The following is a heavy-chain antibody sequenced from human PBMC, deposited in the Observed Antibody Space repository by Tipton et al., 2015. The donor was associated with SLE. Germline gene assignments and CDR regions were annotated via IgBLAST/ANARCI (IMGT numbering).Heavy chain of an antibody. CDR1: GGSVSSGSYY. D-gene: IGHD1-26*01. Sequence: TLSLTCTVSGGSVSSGSYYWGWIRQPPGKGLEWIGSIYYSGSTYYNPSLKSRVTISVDTSKNQFSLKLSSVTAADTAVYYCAREEGGSYYGSYFDYWGQGTLVTVSS. CDR2: IYYSGST. CDR3: AREEGGSYYGSYFDY. J-gene: IGHJ4*02. V-gene: IGHV4-39*07.